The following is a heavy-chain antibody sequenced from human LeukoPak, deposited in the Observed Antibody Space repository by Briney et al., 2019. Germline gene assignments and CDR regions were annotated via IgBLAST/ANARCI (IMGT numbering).Heavy chain of an antibody. CDR3: AGAGRYDEGRGDFDY. D-gene: IGHD3-10*01. J-gene: IGHJ4*02. Sequence: GGSLRLSCAASGFTFDDYGMSWVRQAPGKRLEWVSGINWNGGSTGYADSVKGRFTISRDNAKNSLYLQMNSLRAEDTALYYRAGAGRYDEGRGDFDYWGQGTLVTVSS. CDR1: GFTFDDYG. V-gene: IGHV3-20*04. CDR2: INWNGGST.